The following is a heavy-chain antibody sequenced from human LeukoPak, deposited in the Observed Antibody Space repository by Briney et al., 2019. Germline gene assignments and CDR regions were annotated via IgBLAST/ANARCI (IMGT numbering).Heavy chain of an antibody. CDR3: AKATSTTVLPGAFDI. V-gene: IGHV4-59*01. Sequence: SETLSLTCTVSGGSISSYYWSWIRQPPGKGLEWIGYIYYSGSTNYNPSLKSRVTISVDTSKNQFSLKLGSVTAADTAVYYCAKATSTTVLPGAFDIWGQGTMVTVSS. CDR2: IYYSGST. D-gene: IGHD4-17*01. CDR1: GGSISSYY. J-gene: IGHJ3*02.